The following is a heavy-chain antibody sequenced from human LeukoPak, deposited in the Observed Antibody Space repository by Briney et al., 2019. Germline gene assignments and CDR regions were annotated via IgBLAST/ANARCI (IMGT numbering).Heavy chain of an antibody. CDR3: ARERDRGVTSPYFDY. Sequence: GGSLRLSCVASGLPIGDFAMHWVRQAPGQGLEWVSLISGDGVSTFFTDSVKGRFTISRDNSKNTLYLQMNSPRAEDTAVYYCARERDRGVTSPYFDYWGQGTLVTVSS. D-gene: IGHD2-21*02. J-gene: IGHJ4*02. V-gene: IGHV3-43*02. CDR2: ISGDGVST. CDR1: GLPIGDFA.